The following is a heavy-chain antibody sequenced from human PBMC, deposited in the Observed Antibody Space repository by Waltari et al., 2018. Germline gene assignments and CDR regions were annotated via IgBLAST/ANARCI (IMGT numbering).Heavy chain of an antibody. J-gene: IGHJ4*02. D-gene: IGHD3-22*01. V-gene: IGHV3-23*01. CDR1: GFTFSSYA. CDR3: AKDSPIYYDSSGPFDY. Sequence: EVQLLESGGGLVQPGGSLRLSCAASGFTFSSYAMSWVRQAPGKGLEWVSAISGSGGSTYYADSVKGRFTISRDNSKNPLYLQMNSLRAEDTAVYYCAKDSPIYYDSSGPFDYWGQGTLVTVSS. CDR2: ISGSGGST.